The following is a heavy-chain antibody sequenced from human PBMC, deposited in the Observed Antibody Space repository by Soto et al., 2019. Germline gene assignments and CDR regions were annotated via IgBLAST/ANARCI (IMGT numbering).Heavy chain of an antibody. CDR3: ARDKEIVVVSNWFDP. V-gene: IGHV1-69*13. CDR1: RGTFSSYA. Sequence: SVKVSCKASRGTFSSYAISWVRQAPGQGLEWMGGIIPIFGTANYAQKFQGRVTITADESTSTAYMELSSLRSEDTAVYYCARDKEIVVVSNWFDPWGQGTLVTVSS. D-gene: IGHD3-22*01. CDR2: IIPIFGTA. J-gene: IGHJ5*02.